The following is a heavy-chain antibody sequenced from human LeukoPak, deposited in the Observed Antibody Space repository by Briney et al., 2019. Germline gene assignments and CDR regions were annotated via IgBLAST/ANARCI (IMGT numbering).Heavy chain of an antibody. CDR3: AGVLRYCSGGNCYSGGLGYMDV. CDR2: ISRSGSTK. CDR1: GFTFSSYE. J-gene: IGHJ6*03. D-gene: IGHD2-15*01. Sequence: PGGSLRLSCAASGFTFSSYEMNRVRQAPGKGLEWVSSISRSGSTKYYADSVKGRFTISRDNAKNSLFLQMNSLRAEDTAVYYCAGVLRYCSGGNCYSGGLGYMDVWGKGTTVTISS. V-gene: IGHV3-48*03.